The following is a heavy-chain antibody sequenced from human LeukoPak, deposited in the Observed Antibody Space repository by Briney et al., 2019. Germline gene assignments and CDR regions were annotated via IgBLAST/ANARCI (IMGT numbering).Heavy chain of an antibody. D-gene: IGHD3-3*01. CDR3: ARSPFGVVDYYFDY. Sequence: GGSLRLSCAASGFTFSSYAMHWVRQAPGKGLEWVAVISYDGSNKYYADSVKGRFTISRDNSKNTLYLQMNSPRAEDTAVYYCARSPFGVVDYYFDYWGQGTLVTVSS. V-gene: IGHV3-30-3*01. J-gene: IGHJ4*02. CDR1: GFTFSSYA. CDR2: ISYDGSNK.